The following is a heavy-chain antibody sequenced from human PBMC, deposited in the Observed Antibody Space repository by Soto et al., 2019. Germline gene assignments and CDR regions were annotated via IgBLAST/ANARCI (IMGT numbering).Heavy chain of an antibody. J-gene: IGHJ4*02. V-gene: IGHV4-39*01. CDR3: ARVLRYFDWLLTSDFDY. CDR1: GGSISSSSYY. CDR2: IYYSGST. Sequence: SETLSLTCTVSGGSISSSSYYWGWIRQPPGKGLEWIGSIYYSGSTYYNPSLKSRVTISVDTSKNKFSLKLSSVTAADPSVYYCARVLRYFDWLLTSDFDYWGQGTLVTVSS. D-gene: IGHD3-9*01.